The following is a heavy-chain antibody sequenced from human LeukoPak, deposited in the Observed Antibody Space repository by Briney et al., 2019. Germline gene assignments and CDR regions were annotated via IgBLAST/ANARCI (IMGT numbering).Heavy chain of an antibody. D-gene: IGHD2-2*01. CDR3: ARDQHEIVVVPAAVDFDY. J-gene: IGHJ4*02. V-gene: IGHV1-18*01. Sequence: ASVKVSCKASGYTFTSYGISWVRQAPGQGLEWMGWISAYNGNTNYAQKLQGRVTMTTDTSTSTAYMEPRSLRSDDTAVYYCARDQHEIVVVPAAVDFDYWGQGTLATVSS. CDR2: ISAYNGNT. CDR1: GYTFTSYG.